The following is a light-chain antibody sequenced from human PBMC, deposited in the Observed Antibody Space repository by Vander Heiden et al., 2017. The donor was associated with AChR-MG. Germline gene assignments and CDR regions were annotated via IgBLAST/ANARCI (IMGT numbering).Light chain of an antibody. V-gene: IGKV2-28*01. CDR1: QSLLHSNGQTY. J-gene: IGKJ1*01. Sequence: EIVMTQSPLSLPVTPGGSAAISCRSSQSLLHSNGQTYLDWYFQKPGQSPQLLIYLASSRASGVPDRFSGSGSGTDFTLKISRVEADDVGVYYCMQALQNPQTFGQGTKVDIK. CDR3: MQALQNPQT. CDR2: LAS.